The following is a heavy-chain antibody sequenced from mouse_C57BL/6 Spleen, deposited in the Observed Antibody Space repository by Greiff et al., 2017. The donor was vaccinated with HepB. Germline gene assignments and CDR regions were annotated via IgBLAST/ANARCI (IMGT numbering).Heavy chain of an antibody. CDR2: IWRGGST. D-gene: IGHD2-3*01. J-gene: IGHJ4*01. Sequence: QVQLKESGPGLVQPSQSLSITCTVSGFSLTSYGVHWVRQSPGKGLEWLGVIWRGGSTDYNAAFMSRLSITKDNSKSQVFFKMNSLQADDTAIYYCAKKGNFDDGYYDAMDYWGQGTSVTVSS. CDR1: GFSLTSYG. CDR3: AKKGNFDDGYYDAMDY. V-gene: IGHV2-5*01.